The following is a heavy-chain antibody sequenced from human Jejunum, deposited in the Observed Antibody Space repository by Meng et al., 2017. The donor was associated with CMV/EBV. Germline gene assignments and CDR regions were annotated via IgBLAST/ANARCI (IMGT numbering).Heavy chain of an antibody. V-gene: IGHV3-21*01. D-gene: IGHD1-1*01. Sequence: VRRVGAGGGLGKAGGSLRLTCAASGFTFSNFYINWVRQAPGKGLEWISSISGSGDNIYYADSVRGRFTISRDNAKNSLYLQMNSLRAEDTAVYYCAFRATQVLFDVWGRGTLVTVSS. CDR1: GFTFSNFY. CDR3: AFRATQVLFDV. J-gene: IGHJ2*01. CDR2: ISGSGDNI.